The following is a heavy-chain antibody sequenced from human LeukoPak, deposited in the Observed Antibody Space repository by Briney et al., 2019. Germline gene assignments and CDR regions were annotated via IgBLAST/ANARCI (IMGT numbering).Heavy chain of an antibody. Sequence: GGSLRLSCAASGFTFDDYSMHWVRQAPGKGLEWVSLISGDGGTTYYADSVKGRFTITRDNSKNSLYLQMSSLRTEDTALYYCAKHNWNYDSWGQGTLVTVSS. CDR3: AKHNWNYDS. D-gene: IGHD1-1*01. CDR1: GFTFDDYS. CDR2: ISGDGGTT. J-gene: IGHJ5*01. V-gene: IGHV3-43*02.